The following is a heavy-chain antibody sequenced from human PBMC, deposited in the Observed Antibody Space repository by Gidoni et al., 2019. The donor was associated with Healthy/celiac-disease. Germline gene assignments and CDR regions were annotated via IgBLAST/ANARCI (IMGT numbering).Heavy chain of an antibody. CDR1: GYSISSGYY. CDR3: AFHLDAFDI. J-gene: IGHJ3*02. V-gene: IGHV4-38-2*01. Sequence: QVQLQESVPGLVKPSETLSLTCAVSGYSISSGYYWGWIRRPPGKGLEWIGSIYHSGSTYYNPSLKSRVTISVDTSKNQFSLKLSSVTAADTAVYYCAFHLDAFDIWGQGTMVTVSS. CDR2: IYHSGST.